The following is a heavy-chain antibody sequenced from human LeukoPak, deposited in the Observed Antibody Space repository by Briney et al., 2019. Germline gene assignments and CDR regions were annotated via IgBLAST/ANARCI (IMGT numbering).Heavy chain of an antibody. V-gene: IGHV4-4*08. Sequence: SAPLSLTCTVAGGSINAFYWSWIRQPPGKVLELIAYVRANGENNYNPSLKSRVAISLDTANSQISLRRNFLTAADTAIYYSARQPANTAAFDVWGQGTMVTVSS. D-gene: IGHD5-18*01. CDR1: GGSINAFY. CDR3: ARQPANTAAFDV. CDR2: VRANGEN. J-gene: IGHJ3*01.